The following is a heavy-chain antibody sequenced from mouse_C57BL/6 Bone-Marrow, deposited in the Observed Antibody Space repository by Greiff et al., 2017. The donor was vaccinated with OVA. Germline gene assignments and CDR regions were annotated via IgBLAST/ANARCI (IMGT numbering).Heavy chain of an antibody. V-gene: IGHV1-55*01. Sequence: QVQLQQPGAELVKPGASVKMSCKASGYTFTSYWITWVKQRPGQGLEWIGDIYPGSGSTNSNEKFKSKATLTVDTSSSTAYMQLSSLTSEDSAVYYCARGRFTTAVGGYAMDYWGQGTSVTVSS. CDR2: IYPGSGST. CDR3: ARGRFTTAVGGYAMDY. D-gene: IGHD1-1*01. CDR1: GYTFTSYW. J-gene: IGHJ4*01.